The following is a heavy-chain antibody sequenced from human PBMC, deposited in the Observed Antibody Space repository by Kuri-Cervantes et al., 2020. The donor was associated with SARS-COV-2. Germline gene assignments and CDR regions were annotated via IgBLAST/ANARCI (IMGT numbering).Heavy chain of an antibody. CDR1: GFTVSSNE. CDR2: ISGGST. J-gene: IGHJ5*02. CDR3: AKWGMYDSSGYGFDP. Sequence: GESLKISCAASGFTVSSNEMSWVRQAPGKGLEWVSSISGGSTYYADSRKGGFTISRDNSKNTLYLQMNSLRAEDTAVYYCAKWGMYDSSGYGFDPWGQGTLVTVSS. D-gene: IGHD3-22*01. V-gene: IGHV3-38-3*01.